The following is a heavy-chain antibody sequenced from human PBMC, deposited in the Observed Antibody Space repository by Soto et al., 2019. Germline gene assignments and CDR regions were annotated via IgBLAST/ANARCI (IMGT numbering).Heavy chain of an antibody. V-gene: IGHV4-30-2*01. CDR2: IYPSWST. Sequence: QLQLQASGSGLVKPSQTLSLPCAVSGCSLSSGGYFWSWIRQPPGKGLEWIGYIYPSWSTYYNPFLKRRVTRSVDRSKNQFALKRSSVTAADTAGYYCAREGDSRGVDYWGQGTLVTVSS. J-gene: IGHJ4*02. CDR3: AREGDSRGVDY. CDR1: GCSLSSGGYF. D-gene: IGHD3-22*01.